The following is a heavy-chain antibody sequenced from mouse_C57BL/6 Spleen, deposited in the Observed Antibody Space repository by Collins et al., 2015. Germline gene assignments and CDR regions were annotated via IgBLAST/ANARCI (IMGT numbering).Heavy chain of an antibody. CDR1: GYTFSSYW. CDR2: ILPGSGST. J-gene: IGHJ3*01. Sequence: QVQLQQSGAELMKPGASVKISCKATGYTFSSYWIEWVKQRPGHGLEWIGEILPGSGSTNYNEKFKSKATFTADTSSNTAYMQLSSLTSEDSAVYYCARHYYGSSSFAYWGQGTLVTVSA. V-gene: IGHV1-9*01. D-gene: IGHD1-1*01. CDR3: ARHYYGSSSFAY.